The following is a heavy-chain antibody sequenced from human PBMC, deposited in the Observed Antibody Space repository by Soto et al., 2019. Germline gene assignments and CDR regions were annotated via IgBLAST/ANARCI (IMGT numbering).Heavy chain of an antibody. CDR1: GGSISSYY. Sequence: SETLSLTCTVSGGSISSYYWTWIRQPPGKGLEWIGYIYSSGSTNYNPSLKSRVTISVDTSRNQFSLKLTSVTAADTAVYFCARFGEQLEGSYYYGVDVWGQGTTVTVS. J-gene: IGHJ6*02. D-gene: IGHD3-10*01. CDR2: IYSSGST. CDR3: ARFGEQLEGSYYYGVDV. V-gene: IGHV4-59*01.